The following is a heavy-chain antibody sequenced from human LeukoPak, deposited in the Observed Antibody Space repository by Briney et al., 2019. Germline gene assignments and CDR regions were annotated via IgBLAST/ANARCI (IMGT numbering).Heavy chain of an antibody. D-gene: IGHD1-26*01. CDR3: AKTLYSGSYYYYYYCMGV. J-gene: IGHJ6*03. Sequence: GGSLRLSCAASGFTFNNYAMTWVRQAPGKGPEWVSSISVGGTYTHYAGSVKGRFTFSRDNSKSTMYLQMNSLRPEDTAVYYCAKTLYSGSYYYYYYCMGVRGKGTTVTVSS. V-gene: IGHV3-23*01. CDR2: ISVGGTYT. CDR1: GFTFNNYA.